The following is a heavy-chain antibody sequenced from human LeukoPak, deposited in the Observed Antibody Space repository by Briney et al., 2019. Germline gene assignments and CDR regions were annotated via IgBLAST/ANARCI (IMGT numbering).Heavy chain of an antibody. J-gene: IGHJ4*02. D-gene: IGHD5-12*01. CDR1: GFTFTSSA. V-gene: IGHV1-58*01. Sequence: ASVKVSCKASGFTFTSSAVQWVRQARGQRLEWIGWIVIGSGNTNYAQKFQERVTITRDMSTSTAYMELSSLRSEDTAVYYCAAWGGYDLPFDYWGQGTLVTVSS. CDR3: AAWGGYDLPFDY. CDR2: IVIGSGNT.